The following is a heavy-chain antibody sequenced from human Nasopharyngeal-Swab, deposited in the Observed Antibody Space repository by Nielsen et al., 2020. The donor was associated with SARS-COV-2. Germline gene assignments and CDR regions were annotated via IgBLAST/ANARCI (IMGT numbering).Heavy chain of an antibody. CDR3: ARDGLDYDFWSAYFMDV. V-gene: IGHV3-21*01. J-gene: IGHJ6*02. Sequence: GESLKISCAASGFTFNNYNFNWVRQAPGKGLEWVSSISSSSSYIYCAGSVKGRFTISRDNAKNSLYLRMNSLRAEDTAVYYCARDGLDYDFWSAYFMDVWGQGTTVTVSS. CDR1: GFTFNNYN. D-gene: IGHD3-3*01. CDR2: ISSSSSYI.